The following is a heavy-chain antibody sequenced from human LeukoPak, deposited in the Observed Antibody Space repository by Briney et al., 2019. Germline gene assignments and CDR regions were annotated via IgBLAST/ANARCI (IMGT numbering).Heavy chain of an antibody. CDR2: INPNSGGT. V-gene: IGHV1-2*02. CDR1: GYTFTGYY. J-gene: IGHJ4*02. CDR3: ARDVCVRAVAKICLTR. Sequence: ASVKVPCKASGYTFTGYYMHWVRQAPGQGLEWMGWINPNSGGTNYAQKFQGRVTMTRDTSISTAYMELSRLRSDDTAVYYCARDVCVRAVAKICLTRWGQGTLVTVSS. D-gene: IGHD5-12*01.